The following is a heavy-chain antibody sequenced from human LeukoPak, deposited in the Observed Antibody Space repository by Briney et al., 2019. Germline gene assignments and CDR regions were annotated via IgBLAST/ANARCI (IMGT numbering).Heavy chain of an antibody. CDR1: GFTFSSYA. CDR2: LSSDGSNK. CDR3: ARGRYTTVTTPLDY. V-gene: IGHV3-30-3*01. D-gene: IGHD4-17*01. Sequence: GGSLRLSCAASGFTFSSYAMHWVRQAPGKGLQWVAILSSDGSNKYYADSVKGRFTISRDNSKSTLYVQMNSLRAEDTAVYYCARGRYTTVTTPLDYWGQGTLVTVSS. J-gene: IGHJ4*02.